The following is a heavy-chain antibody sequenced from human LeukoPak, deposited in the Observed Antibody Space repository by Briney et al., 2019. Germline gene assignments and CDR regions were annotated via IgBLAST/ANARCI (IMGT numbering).Heavy chain of an antibody. D-gene: IGHD5-12*01. J-gene: IGHJ4*02. CDR3: AKGPSWLFGY. V-gene: IGHV3-21*04. CDR1: GFTFSSYS. Sequence: GGSLRLSCAASGFTFSSYSMNWVRQAPGKGLEWVSSISSSSSYIYYADSVKGRFTVSRDKSKNTLYLQMNSLRAEDTAVYYCAKGPSWLFGYWGQGTLVTVSS. CDR2: ISSSSSYI.